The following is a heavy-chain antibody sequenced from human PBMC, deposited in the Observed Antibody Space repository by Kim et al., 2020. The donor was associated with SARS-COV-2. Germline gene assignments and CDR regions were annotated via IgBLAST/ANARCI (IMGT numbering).Heavy chain of an antibody. J-gene: IGHJ6*02. CDR2: ISYDGNNK. Sequence: GGSLRLSCAASGFTFSGYVMHWVRQAPGKGLEWMALISYDGNNKYYADSVKGRFTISRDNSKKTVYLQLRDLRAEDTAIYNCVKGCEETSAVPFAMGVWGQGSTVTVSS. D-gene: IGHD2-21*02. CDR1: GFTFSGYV. V-gene: IGHV3-30*18. CDR3: VKGCEETSAVPFAMGV.